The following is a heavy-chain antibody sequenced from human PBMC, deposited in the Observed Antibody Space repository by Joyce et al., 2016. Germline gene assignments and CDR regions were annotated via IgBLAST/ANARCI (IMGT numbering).Heavy chain of an antibody. Sequence: EVQLLESGGVLVQPGGSLTLSCAASGFTFNNYGLSWVRQAAGKGLELVASISESGGSTYYADSVRDRFTISRDNSKNTLFLQMTSLTAEDTAVYYCAKDRPYSTYYYFYYMDVWGKGTTVTVSS. CDR2: ISESGGST. CDR3: AKDRPYSTYYYFYYMDV. V-gene: IGHV3-23*01. J-gene: IGHJ6*03. D-gene: IGHD4-11*01. CDR1: GFTFNNYG.